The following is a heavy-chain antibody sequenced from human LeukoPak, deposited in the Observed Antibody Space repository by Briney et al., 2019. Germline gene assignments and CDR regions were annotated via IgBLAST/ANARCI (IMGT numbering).Heavy chain of an antibody. D-gene: IGHD2-15*01. J-gene: IGHJ4*02. CDR2: IYYSGST. Sequence: SETLSLTCTVSGGSISSYDWSWIRQPPGKGLEWIGYIYYSGSTDSNPSLKSRVTISVDTSKNQISLKLSSAPAAARAVYYCARTYRRGGSCHFDYWGRGTLVTVSS. V-gene: IGHV4-59*08. CDR3: ARTYRRGGSCHFDY. CDR1: GGSISSYD.